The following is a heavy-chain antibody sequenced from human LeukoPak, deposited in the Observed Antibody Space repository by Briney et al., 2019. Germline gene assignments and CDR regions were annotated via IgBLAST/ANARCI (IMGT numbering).Heavy chain of an antibody. CDR2: ISAYNGNT. CDR3: ARDYSSSDYYGMDV. CDR1: GYTFTSYG. V-gene: IGHV1-18*01. D-gene: IGHD6-6*01. J-gene: IGHJ6*02. Sequence: ASVKVSCKASGYTFTSYGISWVRQAPGQGLEWMGWISAYNGNTNYAQKLQGRVTMTTDTSTSTAYMELRSLRSDDTAVYYCARDYSSSDYYGMDVWGQGTTVTVSS.